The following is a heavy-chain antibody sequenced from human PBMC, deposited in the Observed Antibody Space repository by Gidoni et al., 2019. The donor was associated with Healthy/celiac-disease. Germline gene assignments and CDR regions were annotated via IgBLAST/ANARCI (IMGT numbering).Heavy chain of an antibody. Sequence: QLQLQESGPGLVKPSETLSLTCTVSGGSISSSSYYWGWIRQPPGKGLEWIGSIYYSGSTYYNPSLKSRVTISVDTSKNQFSLKLSSVTAADTAVYYCARIEDDSSGSDWYFDLWGRGTLVTVSS. CDR1: GGSISSSSYY. V-gene: IGHV4-39*01. D-gene: IGHD3-22*01. CDR3: ARIEDDSSGSDWYFDL. CDR2: IYYSGST. J-gene: IGHJ2*01.